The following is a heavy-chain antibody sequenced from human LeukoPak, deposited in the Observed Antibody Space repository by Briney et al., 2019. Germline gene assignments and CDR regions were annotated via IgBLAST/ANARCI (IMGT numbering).Heavy chain of an antibody. Sequence: GGSLRLSCAASGFTFSTYWMRWVRQAPGKGLEWVANINQGGREKDEVDSLKGRFTISRDNAKKSLYLQMDSLRAEDTAIYYCARAGGSYLYATYFDSWGQGSMVTVRS. CDR3: ARAGGSYLYATYFDS. D-gene: IGHD3-16*02. CDR2: INQGGREK. CDR1: GFTFSTYW. V-gene: IGHV3-7*01. J-gene: IGHJ4*02.